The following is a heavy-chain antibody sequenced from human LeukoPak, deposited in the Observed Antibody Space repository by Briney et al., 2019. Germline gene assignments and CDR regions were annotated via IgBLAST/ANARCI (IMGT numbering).Heavy chain of an antibody. CDR3: AKARSRYSSGWYSFDY. V-gene: IGHV4-34*01. D-gene: IGHD6-19*01. J-gene: IGHJ4*02. CDR1: GGSFSGYY. Sequence: KTSETLSLTCAVYGGSFSGYYWSWIRQPPGKGLEWIGEINHSGSTNYNPSLKSRVTISVDTSKNQFSLKLSSVTAADTAVYYCAKARSRYSSGWYSFDYWGQGTLVTVSS. CDR2: INHSGST.